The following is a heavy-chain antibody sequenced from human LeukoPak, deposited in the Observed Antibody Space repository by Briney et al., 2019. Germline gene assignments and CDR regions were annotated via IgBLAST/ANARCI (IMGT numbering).Heavy chain of an antibody. CDR1: GYTFTSYY. Sequence: ASVKVSCKASGYTFTSYYMHWVRQAPGQGLEWMGIINPSGGSTSYAQKFQGRVTMTRDTSTSTVYMELSSLRSEDTAVYYCARGTGDILTGYSLAEYFQHWGQGTLATVSS. V-gene: IGHV1-46*01. J-gene: IGHJ1*01. CDR2: INPSGGST. D-gene: IGHD3-9*01. CDR3: ARGTGDILTGYSLAEYFQH.